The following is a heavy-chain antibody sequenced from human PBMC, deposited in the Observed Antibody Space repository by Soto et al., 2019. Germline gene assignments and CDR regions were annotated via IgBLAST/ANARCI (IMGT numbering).Heavy chain of an antibody. Sequence: PGGSLRLSCAASGFTFDDYAMHWVRQAPGKGLEWVSGISWNSGSIGYADSVKGRFTISRDNAKNSLYLQMNSLRAEDTALYYCAKDIGSGSNHYGMDVWGQGTTVTVSS. CDR3: AKDIGSGSNHYGMDV. D-gene: IGHD3-10*01. J-gene: IGHJ6*02. CDR1: GFTFDDYA. CDR2: ISWNSGSI. V-gene: IGHV3-9*01.